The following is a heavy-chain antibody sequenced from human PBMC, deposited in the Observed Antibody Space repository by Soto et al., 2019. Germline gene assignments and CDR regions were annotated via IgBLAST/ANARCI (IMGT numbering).Heavy chain of an antibody. CDR1: GFTFSSYS. V-gene: IGHV3-48*01. D-gene: IGHD2-15*01. CDR2: ISSSSSTI. J-gene: IGHJ5*02. CDR3: ARTIVVVVAATQLDP. Sequence: GGSLRLSCAASGFTFSSYSMNWVRQAPGKGLEWVSYISSSSSTIYYADSVKGRFTISRDNAKNSLYLQMNSLRAEDTAVYYCARTIVVVVAATQLDPWGQGTLVTVSS.